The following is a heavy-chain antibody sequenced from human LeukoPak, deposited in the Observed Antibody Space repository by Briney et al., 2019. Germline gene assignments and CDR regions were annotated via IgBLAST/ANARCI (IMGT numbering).Heavy chain of an antibody. J-gene: IGHJ4*02. CDR3: TSDY. V-gene: IGHV3-15*01. CDR2: IKSKTDGGTT. Sequence: WIRQPPGKGLEWVGRIKSKTDGGTTDYAAPVKGRFTISRDDSKNTLYLQMNSLKTEDTAVYYCTSDYWGQGTLVTVSS.